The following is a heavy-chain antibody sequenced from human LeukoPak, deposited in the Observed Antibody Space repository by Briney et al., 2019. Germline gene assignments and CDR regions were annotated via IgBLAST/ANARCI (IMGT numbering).Heavy chain of an antibody. V-gene: IGHV4-61*02. CDR3: ARTLRFLEWLLSH. CDR1: GASITSESYY. D-gene: IGHD3-3*01. Sequence: SQTLSLTCSVSGASITSESYYWTWIRQPAGKGLEWIGRIYASGVTSYNPSLKTRLTMTLDTSKNQISLRLNSVTAADTAVYYCARTLRFLEWLLSHWGQGTLVTVSS. CDR2: IYASGVT. J-gene: IGHJ4*02.